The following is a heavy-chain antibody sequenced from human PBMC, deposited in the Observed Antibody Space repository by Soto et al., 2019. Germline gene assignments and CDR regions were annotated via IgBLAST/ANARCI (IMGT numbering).Heavy chain of an antibody. CDR2: MNPNSGNT. Sequence: QVQLVQSGAEVKKPGASVKVSCKASGYAFTSYDINWVRQAAGQGLECMGWMNPNSGNTGYAQKFXGRVTRTRNTSISTAYMELSSLRSEDTAVYYCARDRSGYCDYWGQGTLVTVSS. CDR3: ARDRSGYCDY. D-gene: IGHD3-3*01. J-gene: IGHJ4*02. CDR1: GYAFTSYD. V-gene: IGHV1-8*01.